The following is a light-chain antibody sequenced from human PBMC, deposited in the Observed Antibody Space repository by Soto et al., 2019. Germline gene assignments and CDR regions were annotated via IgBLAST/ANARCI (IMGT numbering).Light chain of an antibody. CDR3: FSYTSSTAYV. CDR2: EVS. Sequence: ALTQPASVSGSPGQSITISCTGTSSDVGGYKYVSWYQLHPGKAPKLMIYEVSNRPSGISNRFSASKSGNTASLTISGLQAEDEADYYCFSYTSSTAYVFGSGTKVTVL. V-gene: IGLV2-14*01. CDR1: SSDVGGYKY. J-gene: IGLJ1*01.